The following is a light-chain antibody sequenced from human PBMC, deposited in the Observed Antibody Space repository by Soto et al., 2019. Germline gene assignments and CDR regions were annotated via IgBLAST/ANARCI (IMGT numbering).Light chain of an antibody. CDR1: QTVRNNY. CDR2: DAS. J-gene: IGKJ4*01. CDR3: QQFSSYPLT. Sequence: EFVLTQCPVPLSLSPGERSTLSCRASQTVRNNYLAWYQQKPGQAPRLLIYDASSRATGIPDRFSGGGSGTDFTLTISRLEPEDFAVYYCQQFSSYPLTFGGGTKVDNK. V-gene: IGKV3-20*01.